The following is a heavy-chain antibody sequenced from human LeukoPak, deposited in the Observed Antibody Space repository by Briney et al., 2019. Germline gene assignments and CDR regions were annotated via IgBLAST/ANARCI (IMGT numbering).Heavy chain of an antibody. CDR3: ARETPGSYEDY. V-gene: IGHV1-18*01. D-gene: IGHD1-26*01. J-gene: IGHJ4*02. CDR2: ISAYNGNT. Sequence: ASVKVSCKASGYTFTSYGISWVRQAPGQGLEWMGWISAYNGNTNYAQKLQGRVTITRNTSISTAYIELSSLRSEDTAVYYCARETPGSYEDYWGQGTLVTVSS. CDR1: GYTFTSYG.